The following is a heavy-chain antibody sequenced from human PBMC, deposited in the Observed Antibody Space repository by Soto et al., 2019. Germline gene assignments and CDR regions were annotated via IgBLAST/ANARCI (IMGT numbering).Heavy chain of an antibody. V-gene: IGHV4-31*03. D-gene: IGHD3-10*01. CDR2: IFYSGST. Sequence: QVQLQESGPGLVKPSQTLSLTCTVSGGSISSGGYYWSWIRQHPGKGLEWIGYIFYSGSTFYNPSHKSRIAISVDTSKNQFSLKLSSVTAADTAVYYCARAPGDYFDYWGQGTLVTVSS. J-gene: IGHJ4*02. CDR3: ARAPGDYFDY. CDR1: GGSISSGGYY.